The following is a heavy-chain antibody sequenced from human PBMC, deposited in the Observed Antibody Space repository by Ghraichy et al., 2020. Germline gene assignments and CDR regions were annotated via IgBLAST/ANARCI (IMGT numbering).Heavy chain of an antibody. J-gene: IGHJ5*02. CDR1: GFSLSPSGVG. CDR3: AHSYNWNYRRYSHFDP. CDR2: IYWDDDK. D-gene: IGHD1-7*01. V-gene: IGHV2-5*02. Sequence: SGPTLVKPTQTLTLTCTFSGFSLSPSGVGVGWIRQPPGKALEWLALIYWDDDKHYSPSLKSRLTITKDTSNNQVVLTMTNMDPVDTGTYYCAHSYNWNYRRYSHFDPWGQGTLVTVSS.